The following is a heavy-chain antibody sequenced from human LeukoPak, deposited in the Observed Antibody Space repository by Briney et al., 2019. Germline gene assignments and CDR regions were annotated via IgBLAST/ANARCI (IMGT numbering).Heavy chain of an antibody. CDR2: ISGSGGST. V-gene: IGHV3-23*01. Sequence: QPGGSLRLSCAASGFTFSSYAMSWVRQAPGKGLEWVSSISGSGGSTYYADPVKGRFTISRDNSKNTLYLQMTSLRAEDTAVYYCAKLLTGAYLWFGELYGYFDYWGQGTLVTVSS. J-gene: IGHJ4*02. CDR1: GFTFSSYA. CDR3: AKLLTGAYLWFGELYGYFDY. D-gene: IGHD3-10*01.